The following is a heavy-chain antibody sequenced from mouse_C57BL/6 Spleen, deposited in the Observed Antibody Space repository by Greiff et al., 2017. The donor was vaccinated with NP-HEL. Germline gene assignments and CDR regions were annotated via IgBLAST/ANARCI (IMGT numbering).Heavy chain of an antibody. CDR3: ARSYYYGSSPYWYFDV. J-gene: IGHJ1*03. Sequence: VKLVESGAELVKPGASVKISCKASGYAFSSYWMNWVKQRPGKGLEWIGQIYPGDGDTNYNGKFKGKATLTADKSSSTAYMQLSSLTSEDSAVYFCARSYYYGSSPYWYFDVWGTGTTVTVSS. CDR1: GYAFSSYW. D-gene: IGHD1-1*01. CDR2: IYPGDGDT. V-gene: IGHV1-80*01.